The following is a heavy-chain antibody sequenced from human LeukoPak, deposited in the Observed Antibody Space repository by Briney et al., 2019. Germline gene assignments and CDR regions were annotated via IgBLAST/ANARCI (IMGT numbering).Heavy chain of an antibody. D-gene: IGHD3-9*01. CDR1: GYTFTSYD. Sequence: ASVKVSCKASGYTFTSYDINWVRQATGQGLEWMGWINPNSGGTNYAQKFQGRVTMTRDTSISTAYMELSRLRSDDTAVYYCARVGVLDILTGYLPDQAHLLPHYWGQGTLVTVSS. V-gene: IGHV1-2*02. J-gene: IGHJ4*02. CDR2: INPNSGGT. CDR3: ARVGVLDILTGYLPDQAHLLPHY.